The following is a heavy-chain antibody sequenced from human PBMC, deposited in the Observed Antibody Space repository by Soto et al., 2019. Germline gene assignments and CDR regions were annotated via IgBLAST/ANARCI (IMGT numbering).Heavy chain of an antibody. V-gene: IGHV3-30-3*01. Sequence: GGSLRLSCAASGFTFSSYTMHWVRQTPGKGLEWVAVISYDGSDKYYADSVTGRFTISRDNSKNTLYLQMNSLRAEDTAVYYCASVFLETSVPGGSHDYWGQGTLVTVSS. CDR2: ISYDGSDK. CDR3: ASVFLETSVPGGSHDY. CDR1: GFTFSSYT. D-gene: IGHD2-15*01. J-gene: IGHJ4*02.